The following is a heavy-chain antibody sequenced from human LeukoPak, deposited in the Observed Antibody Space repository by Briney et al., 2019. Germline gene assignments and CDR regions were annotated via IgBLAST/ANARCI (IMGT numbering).Heavy chain of an antibody. CDR1: GFTFSSYE. V-gene: IGHV3-23*01. CDR3: AKGGGSYYIRGAFDI. J-gene: IGHJ3*02. Sequence: PGGSLRLSCAASGFTFSSYEMNWVRQAPGKGLEWVSYISGSGGSTYYADSVKGRFTISRDNSKNTLYLQMNSLRAEDTAVYYCAKGGGSYYIRGAFDIWGQGTMVTVSS. CDR2: ISGSGGST. D-gene: IGHD3-10*01.